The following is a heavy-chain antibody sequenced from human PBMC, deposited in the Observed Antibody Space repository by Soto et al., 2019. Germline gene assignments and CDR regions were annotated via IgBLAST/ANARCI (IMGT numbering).Heavy chain of an antibody. J-gene: IGHJ4*02. CDR2: IWYDGSNK. Sequence: QVQLVESGGGVVQPGRSLRLSCAASGFTFSSYGMHWVRQAPGKGLEWVAVIWYDGSNKYYADSVKGRFTISRDNSKNTLYLQMNSLRAEDTVVYYCARFTGIAVALFDYWGQGTLVTGSS. V-gene: IGHV3-33*01. D-gene: IGHD6-19*01. CDR1: GFTFSSYG. CDR3: ARFTGIAVALFDY.